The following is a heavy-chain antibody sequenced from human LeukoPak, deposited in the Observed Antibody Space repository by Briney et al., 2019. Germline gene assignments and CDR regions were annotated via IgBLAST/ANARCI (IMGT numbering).Heavy chain of an antibody. Sequence: GGSLRLSCAASGFTFSSYEMNWVRQAPGKGLEWVSYISTSGSTIYYADSVKGRFTISRDNAKNSLYLQMNSLRAEDTAVYYCAREYCSGGSCYPFDYWGQGTLVTVSS. V-gene: IGHV3-48*03. CDR2: ISTSGSTI. CDR1: GFTFSSYE. D-gene: IGHD2-15*01. CDR3: AREYCSGGSCYPFDY. J-gene: IGHJ4*02.